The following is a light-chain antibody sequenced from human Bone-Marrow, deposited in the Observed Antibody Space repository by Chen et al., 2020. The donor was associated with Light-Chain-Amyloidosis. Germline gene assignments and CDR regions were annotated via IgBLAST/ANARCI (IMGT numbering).Light chain of an antibody. V-gene: IGKV2-40*01. Sequence: DIVMTQTPLSLPVTPGEPASISCRSSQSLLDSDDGNTYLDWYLQKPGQSPQLLIYPLSYRASGVPDRFSGSGSGTDFTLKISRVEAEDVGVYYCMQRIEFPSYTFGQGIKLEIK. CDR2: PLS. CDR1: QSLLDSDDGNTY. J-gene: IGKJ2*01. CDR3: MQRIEFPSYT.